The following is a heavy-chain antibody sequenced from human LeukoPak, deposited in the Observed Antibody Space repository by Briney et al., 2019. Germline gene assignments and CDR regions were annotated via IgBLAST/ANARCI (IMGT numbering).Heavy chain of an antibody. D-gene: IGHD4-11*01. J-gene: IGHJ4*02. CDR1: GFTFSSYS. Sequence: PGGSLRPSCAASGFTFSSYSMNWVRQAPGKGLEWVSYISSSSSTIYYADSVKGRFTISRDNAKNSLYLQMNSLRAEDTAVYYCARVTTIYYFDYWGQGTLVTVSS. V-gene: IGHV3-48*01. CDR2: ISSSSSTI. CDR3: ARVTTIYYFDY.